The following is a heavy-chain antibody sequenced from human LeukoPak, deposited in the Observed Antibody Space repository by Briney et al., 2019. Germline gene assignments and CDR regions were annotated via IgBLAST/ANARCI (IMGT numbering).Heavy chain of an antibody. Sequence: GGSLRLSCAASGFTFSSYSMNWVRQAPGKGLEWVSSTSSSSSYIYYADSVKGRFTISRDNAKNSLYLQMNSLRAEDTAVYYCARDSIVGATTYALDIWGQGTMVTVSS. V-gene: IGHV3-21*01. D-gene: IGHD1-26*01. CDR3: ARDSIVGATTYALDI. CDR2: TSSSSSYI. J-gene: IGHJ3*02. CDR1: GFTFSSYS.